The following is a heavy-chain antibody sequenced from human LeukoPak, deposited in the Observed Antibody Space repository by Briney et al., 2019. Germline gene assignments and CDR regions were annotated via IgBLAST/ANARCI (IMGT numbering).Heavy chain of an antibody. D-gene: IGHD1-26*01. J-gene: IGHJ4*02. V-gene: IGHV3-23*01. CDR3: AKDGAYSGTYYHFDY. Sequence: GGSLRLSCAASGFTFSSYGMHWVRQAPGKGLEWVSSISGSGGSAKYADSVKGRFIISRDNSKDTLYLQMNSLGAEDTALYYCAKDGAYSGTYYHFDYWGQGILVTVSS. CDR1: GFTFSSYG. CDR2: ISGSGGSA.